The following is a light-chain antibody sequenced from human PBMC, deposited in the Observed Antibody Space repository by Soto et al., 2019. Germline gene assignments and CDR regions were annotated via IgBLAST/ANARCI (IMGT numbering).Light chain of an antibody. CDR3: QQYNSYSPWT. J-gene: IGKJ1*01. CDR1: QRISSW. V-gene: IGKV1-5*01. Sequence: DIQMTQSPSTLSASVGDRVTITCRASQRISSWLAWYQQKPGKAPKLLIYDASSLESGVPSRFSGSGSGTEFTLTISSLQPADFATYYCQQYNSYSPWTFGQGTKVEIK. CDR2: DAS.